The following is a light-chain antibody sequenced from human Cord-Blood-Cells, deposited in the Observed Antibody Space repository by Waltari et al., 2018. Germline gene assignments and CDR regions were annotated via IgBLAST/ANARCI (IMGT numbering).Light chain of an antibody. CDR2: RNN. CDR3: AAWDDSLSGPV. CDR1: SSNIGSNY. Sequence: QSVLTQPPSASGTPGQRVTISCSGSSSNIGSNYAYWYQQRPGTAPKLLIYRNNQRPSGVPDRFSGSKSGTSASLAISGLRSEDEADYYCAAWDDSLSGPVFGGGTKLTVL. V-gene: IGLV1-47*01. J-gene: IGLJ3*02.